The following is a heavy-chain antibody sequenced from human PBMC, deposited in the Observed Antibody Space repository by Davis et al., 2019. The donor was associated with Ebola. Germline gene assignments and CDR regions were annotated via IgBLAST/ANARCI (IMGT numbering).Heavy chain of an antibody. CDR2: IKQDGSEK. V-gene: IGHV3-7*01. J-gene: IGHJ4*02. CDR1: GFTFSSYW. D-gene: IGHD3-16*02. CDR3: ASFNHYDYVWGSYRYFDY. Sequence: PGGSLRPSFAASGFTFSSYWMSWVRQAPGKGLEWVANIKQDGSEKYYVDSVKGRFTISRDNAKNSLYLQMTSLRAEDTAVYYCASFNHYDYVWGSYRYFDYWGQGTLVTVSS.